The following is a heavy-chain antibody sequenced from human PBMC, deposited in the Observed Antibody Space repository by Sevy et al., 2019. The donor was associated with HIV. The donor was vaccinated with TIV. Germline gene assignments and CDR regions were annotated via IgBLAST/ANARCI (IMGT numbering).Heavy chain of an antibody. CDR3: ARVGGFLEWLGPRNSYYYGMDV. CDR2: IYYSGST. Sequence: SETLSLTCTVSGGSISSYYWSWIRQPPGKGLEWIGYIYYSGSTNYNPSLKSRVTISVDTSKNQFSLKLSSVTAAHTAVYYCARVGGFLEWLGPRNSYYYGMDVWGQGTTVTVSS. D-gene: IGHD3-3*01. V-gene: IGHV4-59*01. J-gene: IGHJ6*02. CDR1: GGSISSYY.